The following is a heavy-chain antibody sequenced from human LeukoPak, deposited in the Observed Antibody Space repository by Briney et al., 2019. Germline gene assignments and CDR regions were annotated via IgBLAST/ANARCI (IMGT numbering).Heavy chain of an antibody. D-gene: IGHD3-22*01. CDR2: IYTSGST. Sequence: SETLSLTCTVSGGSISDYYWSWIRQPAGKGLEWIGRIYTSGSTNYNPSLKSRVTMSVDTSKNQFSLKVTSVTAADTAVYYCAGGPITMIISGDYAFDLWGQGTMVTVSS. V-gene: IGHV4-4*07. CDR3: AGGPITMIISGDYAFDL. J-gene: IGHJ3*01. CDR1: GGSISDYY.